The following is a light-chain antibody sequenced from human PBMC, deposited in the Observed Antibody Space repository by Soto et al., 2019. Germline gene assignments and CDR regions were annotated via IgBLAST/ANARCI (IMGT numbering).Light chain of an antibody. CDR3: SSYTTGSSLV. J-gene: IGLJ2*01. V-gene: IGLV2-18*02. Sequence: QSVLTQPPSVSGSPGQSVTISCTGTSSDVGSYDRVSWYQQPPGTAPRLMIYEVTNRPSGVPDRFSGSKSGNTASLTISGLQPEDEGDYYCSSYTTGSSLVFGGGTKLTVL. CDR1: SSDVGSYDR. CDR2: EVT.